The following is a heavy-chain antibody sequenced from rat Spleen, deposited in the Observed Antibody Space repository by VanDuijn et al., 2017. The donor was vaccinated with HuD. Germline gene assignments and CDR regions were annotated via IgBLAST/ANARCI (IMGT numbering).Heavy chain of an antibody. CDR1: GFTFSDYY. Sequence: EVQLVESDGGLVQPGRSLKLSCAASGFTFSDYYMAWVRQAPTKGLEWVATISYDGSSTYYRDSVKGRFTISRDNAKSTLYLQMDSLRSEDTATYYCARPEGIVYWGQGVMVTVSS. V-gene: IGHV5-29*01. D-gene: IGHD1-11*01. J-gene: IGHJ2*01. CDR2: ISYDGSST. CDR3: ARPEGIVY.